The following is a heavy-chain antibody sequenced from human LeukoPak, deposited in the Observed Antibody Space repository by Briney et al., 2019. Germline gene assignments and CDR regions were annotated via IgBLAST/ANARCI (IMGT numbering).Heavy chain of an antibody. Sequence: PSETLSLTCSVSGGSISSSYWSWIWQPPGKGLEWSGYIYYTGSTTYNPSLRSRVTISVDTSKNQFSLKLSSVTAADTAVYFCARRILNTSGNYWSFDPWGQGTLVTVSS. CDR2: IYYTGST. V-gene: IGHV4-59*01. CDR3: ARRILNTSGNYWSFDP. D-gene: IGHD3-10*01. J-gene: IGHJ5*02. CDR1: GGSISSSY.